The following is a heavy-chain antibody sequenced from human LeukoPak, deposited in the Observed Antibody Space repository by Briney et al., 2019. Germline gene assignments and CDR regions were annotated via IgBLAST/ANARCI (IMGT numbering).Heavy chain of an antibody. CDR3: ARFDWELPNFDY. CDR1: GSTFTDYY. CDR2: INPNSGGT. D-gene: IGHD1-26*01. V-gene: IGHV1-2*02. J-gene: IGHJ4*02. Sequence: ASVKVSCKASGSTFTDYYMHWVRQAPGQGLEWMGWINPNSGGTNYAQKFQGRVTMTRDTSISTAYMELSRLRSDDTAVYYCARFDWELPNFDYWGQGTLVTVSS.